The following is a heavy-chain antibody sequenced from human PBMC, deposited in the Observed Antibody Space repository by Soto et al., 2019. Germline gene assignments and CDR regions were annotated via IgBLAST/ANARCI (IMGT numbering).Heavy chain of an antibody. Sequence: LRLSCAASGFTFSSYAMSWVRQAPGKGLEWVSAISGSGGSTYYADSVKGRFTISRDNSKNTLYLQMNSLRAEDTAVYYCAKALYYDSSGYTDYWGRGTLVTVSS. J-gene: IGHJ4*02. D-gene: IGHD3-22*01. V-gene: IGHV3-23*01. CDR3: AKALYYDSSGYTDY. CDR2: ISGSGGST. CDR1: GFTFSSYA.